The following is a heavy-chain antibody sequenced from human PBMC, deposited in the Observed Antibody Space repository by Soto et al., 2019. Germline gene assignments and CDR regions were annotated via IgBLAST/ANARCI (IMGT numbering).Heavy chain of an antibody. D-gene: IGHD2-21*02. J-gene: IGHJ6*02. CDR2: VTANGGST. CDR1: GFTISVYA. Sequence: EVQLLESEGGFVQPGGSLRLSCAATGFTISVYAMTWVRQAPGKGLEWVSAVTANGGSTYSADSVKGRFTISRDNSKNTLFLQMNSLRAEDTAVYYCASLGVGDWANYYYYYGMDVWGQGTTVTVSS. CDR3: ASLGVGDWANYYYYYGMDV. V-gene: IGHV3-23*01.